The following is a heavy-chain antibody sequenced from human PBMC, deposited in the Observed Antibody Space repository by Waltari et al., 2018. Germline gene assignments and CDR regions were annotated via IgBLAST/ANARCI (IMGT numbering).Heavy chain of an antibody. CDR2: IIHILGIT. CDR1: GGTFSSYA. V-gene: IGHV1-69*10. J-gene: IGHJ6*03. CDR3: ARGDYYYYMDV. Sequence: QVQLVQSGAEVKKPGSSVKVSCKASGGTFSSYAISWVRQAPGQGLEWMGGIIHILGITNYAQKFQGRVTITADKSTSPVYMELSSLRSEDTAVYYCARGDYYYYMDVWGKGTTVTVS.